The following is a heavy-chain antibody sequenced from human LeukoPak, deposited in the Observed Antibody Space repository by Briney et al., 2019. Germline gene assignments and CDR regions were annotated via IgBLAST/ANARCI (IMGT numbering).Heavy chain of an antibody. CDR3: ARDDGDYVAYYFDY. J-gene: IGHJ4*02. D-gene: IGHD4-17*01. Sequence: PGGSLRLSCATSGFTFSNYWMNWVRQAPGKGLEWVSSISSSSSYIYYADSVKGRFTISRDNAKNSLYLQMNSLRAEDTAVYYCARDDGDYVAYYFDYWGQGTLVTVSS. CDR2: ISSSSSYI. CDR1: GFTFSNYW. V-gene: IGHV3-21*01.